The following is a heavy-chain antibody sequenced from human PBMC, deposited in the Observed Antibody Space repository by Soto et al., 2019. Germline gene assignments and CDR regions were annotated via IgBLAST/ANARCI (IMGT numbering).Heavy chain of an antibody. D-gene: IGHD3-22*01. CDR3: ANIDSSGYCPQYYYGMDV. Sequence: EVQLLESGGGLVQPGGSLRLSCAASGFTFSSYAMSWVRQAPGKGLEWVSAISGSGGSTYYADSVKGRFTISRDNSKNTLYLQMNSLRAEDTAVYYCANIDSSGYCPQYYYGMDVWGQGTTVTVSS. J-gene: IGHJ6*02. V-gene: IGHV3-23*01. CDR2: ISGSGGST. CDR1: GFTFSSYA.